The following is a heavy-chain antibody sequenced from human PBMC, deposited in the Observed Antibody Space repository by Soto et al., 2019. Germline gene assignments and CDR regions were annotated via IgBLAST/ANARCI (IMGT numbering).Heavy chain of an antibody. D-gene: IGHD5-18*01. CDR3: AGIYSSDSNGYYPGES. CDR1: GFTFSDYP. V-gene: IGHV3-30*09. J-gene: IGHJ5*02. CDR2: ISFDGKTE. Sequence: QVQLVESGGGVVQPGRSLRLSCAASGFTFSDYPMYWVRQAPGKGLDWVALISFDGKTEYYAGSVKGRFAISRDNSKNTLYLQMNTLRVEDTAVYYCAGIYSSDSNGYYPGESWGQGTLVTVST.